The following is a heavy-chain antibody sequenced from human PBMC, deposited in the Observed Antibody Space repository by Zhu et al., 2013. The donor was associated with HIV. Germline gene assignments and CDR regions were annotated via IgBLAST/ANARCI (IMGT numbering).Heavy chain of an antibody. V-gene: IGHV1-69*12. CDR2: IIPVFGTT. CDR3: ATAHPXTSHANDY. CDR1: GGTFNTYA. J-gene: IGHJ4*02. Sequence: QVRLVQSGADVKKPGSSVNVSCKASGGTFNTYAFNWVRQAPGQGLEWMGGIIPVFGTTNYAQKFQGRLTVTADDSTSSVYMHLSSLRSEDTALYYCATAHPXTSHANDYWGQGTLVTVSS. D-gene: IGHD2-8*01.